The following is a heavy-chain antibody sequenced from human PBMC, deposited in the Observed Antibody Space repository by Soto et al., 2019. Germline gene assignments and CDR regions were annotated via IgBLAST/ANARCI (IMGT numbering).Heavy chain of an antibody. CDR2: ISGSGGST. V-gene: IGHV3-23*01. CDR3: AKQLRFLEWLSY. CDR1: GFTLSSYA. J-gene: IGHJ4*02. Sequence: GGSLRLSCAASGFTLSSYAMSWVRQAPGKGLEWVSAISGSGGSTYYADSVKGRFTISRDNSKNTLYLQMNSLRAEDTAVYYCAKQLRFLEWLSYWGQGTLVTVSS. D-gene: IGHD3-3*01.